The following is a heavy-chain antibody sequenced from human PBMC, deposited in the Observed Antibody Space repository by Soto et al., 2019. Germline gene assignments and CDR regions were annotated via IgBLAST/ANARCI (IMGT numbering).Heavy chain of an antibody. Sequence: EVQLLESGGGLVQPGGSLRLSCAASGFTFSSYAMSWVRQAPGKGLEWVSAISGSGGSTYYADSAKGRFTISRDNSTITLYLHMNRLRAEDPVVYYCAKDLLPLLDCSGGSCYSLGAFDIWGQGTMVTVSS. V-gene: IGHV3-23*01. CDR2: ISGSGGST. CDR1: GFTFSSYA. CDR3: AKDLLPLLDCSGGSCYSLGAFDI. D-gene: IGHD2-15*01. J-gene: IGHJ3*02.